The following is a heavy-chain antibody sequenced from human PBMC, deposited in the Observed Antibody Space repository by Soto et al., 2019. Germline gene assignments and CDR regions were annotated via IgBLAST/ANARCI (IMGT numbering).Heavy chain of an antibody. CDR3: AKYRRTDAEGYRLDL. V-gene: IGHV4-59*13. D-gene: IGHD5-12*01. CDR2: VYYSGIT. Sequence: KPSETLSLTCTLSGGSISGYYWSWIRQPPGKGLEWIGYVYYSGITKYNPSLESRVTISVDMSNNQFSLMLTSVTDADTAVYYCAKYRRTDAEGYRLDLWGQGTTVTVSS. J-gene: IGHJ4*02. CDR1: GGSISGYY.